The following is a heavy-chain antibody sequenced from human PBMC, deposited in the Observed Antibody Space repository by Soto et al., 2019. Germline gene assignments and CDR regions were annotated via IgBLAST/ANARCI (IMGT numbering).Heavy chain of an antibody. J-gene: IGHJ5*02. V-gene: IGHV1-69*01. CDR3: ARLSRPNYYDTSGFFKDNWFDP. CDR1: GGTFNSYD. D-gene: IGHD3-22*01. Sequence: QVQLVQSGAEVKKPGSSMKVSCKASGGTFNSYDINWVRQALGRGLEWMGGIIPIVEAPKYAQKFQGRVTITADESTNTVYMELSSLRSEDTAMYYCARLSRPNYYDTSGFFKDNWFDPWGQGTLVTVSS. CDR2: IIPIVEAP.